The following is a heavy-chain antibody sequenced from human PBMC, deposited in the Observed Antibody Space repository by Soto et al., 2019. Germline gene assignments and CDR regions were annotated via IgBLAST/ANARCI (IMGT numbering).Heavy chain of an antibody. CDR3: ARVRRGYCSGGSCIQFDY. V-gene: IGHV1-69*13. J-gene: IGHJ4*02. CDR2: IIPIFGTA. D-gene: IGHD2-15*01. Sequence: SVKVSCKASGGTFSSYAISWVRRAPGQGLEWMGGIIPIFGTANYAQKFQGRVTITADESTSTAYMELSSLRSEDTAVYYCARVRRGYCSGGSCIQFDYWGQGTLVTVSS. CDR1: GGTFSSYA.